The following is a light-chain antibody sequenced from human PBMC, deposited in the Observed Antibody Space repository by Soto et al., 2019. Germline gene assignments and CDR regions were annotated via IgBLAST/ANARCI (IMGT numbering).Light chain of an antibody. Sequence: QSVLTQPASVSGSPGQSVTISFTGSSSDIGAYNYVSWYQHHPGNAPTLLIYEVTNRPSGVSDRFSGSKSGNTASLTISGLQADDEADYYCSSYTASFLRVFGSGTKLTVL. CDR3: SSYTASFLRV. CDR1: SSDIGAYNY. J-gene: IGLJ1*01. V-gene: IGLV2-14*01. CDR2: EVT.